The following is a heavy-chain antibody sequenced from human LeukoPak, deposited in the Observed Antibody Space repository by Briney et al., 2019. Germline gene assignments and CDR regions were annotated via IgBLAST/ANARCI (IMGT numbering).Heavy chain of an antibody. D-gene: IGHD1-1*01. CDR1: GFTFSSYG. CDR2: ISYDGSNK. Sequence: GGSLRLSCAASGFTFSSYGMHWVRQAPGKGLEWVAVISYDGSNKYYADSVKGRFTISRDNAKNSLYLQMNSLRGEDTALYYCARGGLIQRHAFDIWGQGTMVTVSS. J-gene: IGHJ3*02. V-gene: IGHV3-30*03. CDR3: ARGGLIQRHAFDI.